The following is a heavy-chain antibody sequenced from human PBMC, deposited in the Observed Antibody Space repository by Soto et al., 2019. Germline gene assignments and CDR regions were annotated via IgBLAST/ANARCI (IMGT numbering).Heavy chain of an antibody. CDR2: IKSKTDGGTT. J-gene: IGHJ6*02. V-gene: IGHV3-15*01. CDR1: GFTFSNAW. CDR3: TTTYYYDSSGYYRYYYYRMDV. D-gene: IGHD3-22*01. Sequence: EVQLVESGGGLVKPGGSLRLSCAASGFTFSNAWMSWVRQAPGKGLEWVGRIKSKTDGGTTDYAAPVKGRFTISRDDSKNTLYLQMNSLKTEDTAVYYCTTTYYYDSSGYYRYYYYRMDVWGQGTTVTVSS.